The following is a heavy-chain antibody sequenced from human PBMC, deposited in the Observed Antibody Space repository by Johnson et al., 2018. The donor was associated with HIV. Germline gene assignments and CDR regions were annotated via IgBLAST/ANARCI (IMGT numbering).Heavy chain of an antibody. Sequence: VQLVESGGGVVQPGRSLKLSCAASGLSFSDSAIHWVRQAAGKGLEWVGRIRSKDNTYATVHVASLKGRFTISRDNSKHTLYLQMNSLRAEDTAVYYCARVPPWALGATGWLDAFDIWGQGTMVTVSS. CDR1: GLSFSDSA. V-gene: IGHV3-73*01. CDR2: IRSKDNTYAT. D-gene: IGHD1-26*01. J-gene: IGHJ3*02. CDR3: ARVPPWALGATGWLDAFDI.